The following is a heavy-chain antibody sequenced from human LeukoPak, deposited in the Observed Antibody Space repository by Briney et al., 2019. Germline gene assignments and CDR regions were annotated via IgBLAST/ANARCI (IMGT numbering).Heavy chain of an antibody. D-gene: IGHD3-3*01. V-gene: IGHV3-33*06. Sequence: GGSLRLSCAPSGFTFSSYGMHWVRQAPGKGLEWVAVIWYDGSNKYCADSVKGRFTISRDNSKNTLYLQMNSLRAEDTAVYYCAKARVDTIFEVAFDIWGQGTMVTVSS. J-gene: IGHJ3*02. CDR2: IWYDGSNK. CDR1: GFTFSSYG. CDR3: AKARVDTIFEVAFDI.